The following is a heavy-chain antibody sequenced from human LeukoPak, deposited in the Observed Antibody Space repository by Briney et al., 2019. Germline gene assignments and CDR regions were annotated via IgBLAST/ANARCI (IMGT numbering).Heavy chain of an antibody. J-gene: IGHJ6*02. Sequence: SQTLSLTCAVSGGSISSGGYSWSWIRQPPGKGLEWIGYIYHSGSTYYNPSLKSRVTISVDRSKNQFSLKLSSVTAADTAVYYCARARGYSYGLYYYYGMDVWGQGTTVTVSS. CDR1: GGSISSGGYS. V-gene: IGHV4-30-2*01. CDR2: IYHSGST. D-gene: IGHD5-18*01. CDR3: ARARGYSYGLYYYYGMDV.